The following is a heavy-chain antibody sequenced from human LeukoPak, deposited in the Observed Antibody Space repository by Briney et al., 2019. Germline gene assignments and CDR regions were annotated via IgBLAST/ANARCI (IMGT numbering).Heavy chain of an antibody. Sequence: SETLSLTCTVSGGSMRNYYWTWIRQTPGKGLEWIGYVYHTRSTSYNPSIKSRVTISLDTSKNQFSLRLSSVAAADTAVYYCARQVGGSRFPDWGQGTRVTVSS. D-gene: IGHD1-26*01. V-gene: IGHV4-59*08. CDR1: GGSMRNYY. CDR3: ARQVGGSRFPD. CDR2: VYHTRST. J-gene: IGHJ4*02.